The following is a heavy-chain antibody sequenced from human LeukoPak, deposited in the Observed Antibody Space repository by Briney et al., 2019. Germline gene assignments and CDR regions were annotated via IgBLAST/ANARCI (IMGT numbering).Heavy chain of an antibody. CDR2: IKQDGSEK. CDR1: GFTLSSYW. Sequence: PGGSLRLSCAASGFTLSSYWMSWVRQAPGKGLEWVANIKQDGSEKYYVDSVKGRFTISRDNAKNSLYLQMNSLRAEDTAVYYCARESGYSYGGLFDYWGQGTLVTVSS. V-gene: IGHV3-7*01. D-gene: IGHD5-18*01. J-gene: IGHJ4*02. CDR3: ARESGYSYGGLFDY.